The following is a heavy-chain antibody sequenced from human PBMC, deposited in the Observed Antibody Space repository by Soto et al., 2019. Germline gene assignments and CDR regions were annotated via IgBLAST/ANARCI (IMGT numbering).Heavy chain of an antibody. V-gene: IGHV1-69*01. Sequence: QVQLVQSGAEVKKPGSSVKVSCKASGGTFSSYAISWVRQAPGQGLEWMGGIIPIFGTANYAQKFQGRVTITADESTSTAYMELSSLRSEDTAVYYCARVVMIVVGPPYWYFDLWGRDTLVTVSS. D-gene: IGHD3-22*01. CDR2: IIPIFGTA. CDR3: ARVVMIVVGPPYWYFDL. CDR1: GGTFSSYA. J-gene: IGHJ2*01.